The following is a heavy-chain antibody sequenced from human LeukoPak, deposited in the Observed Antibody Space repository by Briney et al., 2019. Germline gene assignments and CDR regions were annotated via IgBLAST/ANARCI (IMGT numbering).Heavy chain of an antibody. CDR2: IDSSPSTI. Sequence: PGGSLTLSCAVSGFPFITYNMNWVRQAPGKGLEWVSYIDSSPSTIYYADSVKGRFTISRDNSKNTLYLQMNSLRAEDTAVYYCAKDLFGDYFDYWGQGTLVTVSS. V-gene: IGHV3-48*01. D-gene: IGHD2-21*01. CDR1: GFPFITYN. J-gene: IGHJ4*02. CDR3: AKDLFGDYFDY.